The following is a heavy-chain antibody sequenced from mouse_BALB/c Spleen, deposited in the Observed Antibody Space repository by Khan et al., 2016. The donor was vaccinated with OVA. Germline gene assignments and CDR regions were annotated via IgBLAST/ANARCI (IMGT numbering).Heavy chain of an antibody. CDR2: ISSGGSYT. Sequence: EVNVVESGGDLVKPGGSLKLSCAASGFTFSTYGMSWVRQTPDKRLEWVATISSGGSYTYYPDSVKGRFTISRDTAKNTPYLQLSSLKSEDTAMYYCARLAYYYNSEGFAYWGQGTLVTVSA. J-gene: IGHJ3*01. CDR3: ARLAYYYNSEGFAY. CDR1: GFTFSTYG. D-gene: IGHD1-1*02. V-gene: IGHV5-6*01.